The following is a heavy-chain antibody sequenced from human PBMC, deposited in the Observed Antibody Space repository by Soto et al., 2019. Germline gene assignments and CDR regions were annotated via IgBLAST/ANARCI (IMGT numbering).Heavy chain of an antibody. Sequence: QVPLVESGGGVVQPGRSLRLSCAASGFTFSSYGMHWVRQAPGKGLEWVAVISYDGSNKYYADSVKGRFTISRDNSKNTLYLQMNSLRAEDTAVYYCAILTTVVTGRDYWGQGTLVTVSS. CDR3: AILTTVVTGRDY. CDR2: ISYDGSNK. CDR1: GFTFSSYG. D-gene: IGHD4-17*01. V-gene: IGHV3-30*03. J-gene: IGHJ4*02.